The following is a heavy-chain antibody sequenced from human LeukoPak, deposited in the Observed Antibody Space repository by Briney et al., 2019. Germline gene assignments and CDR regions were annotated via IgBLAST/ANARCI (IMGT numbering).Heavy chain of an antibody. CDR2: IDKKDNLYAT. J-gene: IGHJ5*02. D-gene: IGHD2-15*01. CDR1: GYSFSDSS. CDR3: TRDRGTYNWFDP. Sequence: GGSLRLSCVASGYSFSDSSVHCVRQSSGRGVEWVGLIDKKDNLYATAYAESVKGRFTISRDDSRDTAFLHMDSLKTEDTALYFCTRDRGTYNWFDPWGEGTLVTVPS. V-gene: IGHV3-73*01.